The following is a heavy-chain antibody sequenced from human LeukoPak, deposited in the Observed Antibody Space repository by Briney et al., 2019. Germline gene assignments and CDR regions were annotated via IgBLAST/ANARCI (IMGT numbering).Heavy chain of an antibody. CDR3: AKGPLIEVAGTTWDY. CDR2: ISGSGGST. Sequence: PGGSLRLSCIASGFSFSNYNISWVRQAPGKGLEWVSAISGSGGSTYYADSVRGRFTISRDNSKNTLHLQMDSLRAEDTAVYFCAKGPLIEVAGTTWDYWGQGTLVTVSS. V-gene: IGHV3-23*01. J-gene: IGHJ4*02. CDR1: GFSFSNYN. D-gene: IGHD6-19*01.